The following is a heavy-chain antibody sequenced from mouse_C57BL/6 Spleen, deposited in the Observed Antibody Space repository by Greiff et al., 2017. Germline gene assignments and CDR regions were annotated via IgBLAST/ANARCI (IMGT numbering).Heavy chain of an antibody. V-gene: IGHV2-4*01. J-gene: IGHJ4*01. CDR2: IWSGGST. D-gene: IGHD1-1*01. CDR1: GFSLTSYG. Sequence: VQGVESGPGLVQPSQSLSITCTVSGFSLTSYGVHWVRQPPGKGLEWLGVIWSGGSTDYNAAFISRLSISKDNSNSQVFFKMNSLQADDTAIYYCAKNYYGSRAMDYWGQGTSVTVSS. CDR3: AKNYYGSRAMDY.